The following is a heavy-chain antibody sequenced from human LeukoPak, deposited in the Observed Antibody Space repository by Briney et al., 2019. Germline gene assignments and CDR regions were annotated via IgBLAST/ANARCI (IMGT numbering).Heavy chain of an antibody. CDR2: ITQDGSEK. Sequence: GGSLRLSCAASGFTFSSYWMSWVRQAPGKGLEWVANITQDGSEKYYVDSVKGRFTISRDNAKNSLYLQMNSLRAEDTAVYYCARDYREGELLHDAFDIWGQGTMVTVSS. D-gene: IGHD1-26*01. CDR3: ARDYREGELLHDAFDI. V-gene: IGHV3-7*01. CDR1: GFTFSSYW. J-gene: IGHJ3*02.